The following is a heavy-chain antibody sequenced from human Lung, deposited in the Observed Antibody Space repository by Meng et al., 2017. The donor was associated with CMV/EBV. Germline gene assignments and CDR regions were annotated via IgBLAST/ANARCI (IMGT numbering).Heavy chain of an antibody. CDR1: GGSISSYY. Sequence: LXXTVSGGSISSYYWSWIRQPPGKGLEWIGYIYYSGSTNYNPSLKSRVTISVDTSKNQLSLKLRSVTAADTAVYYCARLYSSSWFLPSGMDVWGQGTTVXVSS. CDR2: IYYSGST. CDR3: ARLYSSSWFLPSGMDV. J-gene: IGHJ6*02. D-gene: IGHD6-13*01. V-gene: IGHV4-59*01.